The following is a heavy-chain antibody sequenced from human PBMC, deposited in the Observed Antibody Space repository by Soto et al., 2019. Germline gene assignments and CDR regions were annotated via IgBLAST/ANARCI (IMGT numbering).Heavy chain of an antibody. CDR2: IDWDDDK. CDR1: GFSLSASGMC. Sequence: SGPTLVNPTQTLTLTCTFSGFSLSASGMCVSWIRQPPGKALEWLALIDWDDDKYYSTSLKTRLTISKDTSKNQVVLTMTNMDPVDTATYYCARAAAAGTDYYYYGMDVWGQGTTVTSP. J-gene: IGHJ6*02. CDR3: ARAAAAGTDYYYYGMDV. V-gene: IGHV2-70*01. D-gene: IGHD6-13*01.